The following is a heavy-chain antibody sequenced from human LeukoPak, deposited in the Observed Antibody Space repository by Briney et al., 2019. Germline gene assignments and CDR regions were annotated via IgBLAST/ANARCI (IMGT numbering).Heavy chain of an antibody. Sequence: PGRSLRLSCAASGFTFSSYGMHWVRQAPGKGLEWVAVISYGGSNKYYADSVKGRFTISRDNSKNTLYLQMNSLRAEDTAVCYCAKGGYGDFGNYYYSMDVWGKGTTVTVSS. CDR2: ISYGGSNK. CDR3: AKGGYGDFGNYYYSMDV. V-gene: IGHV3-30*18. J-gene: IGHJ6*04. D-gene: IGHD4-17*01. CDR1: GFTFSSYG.